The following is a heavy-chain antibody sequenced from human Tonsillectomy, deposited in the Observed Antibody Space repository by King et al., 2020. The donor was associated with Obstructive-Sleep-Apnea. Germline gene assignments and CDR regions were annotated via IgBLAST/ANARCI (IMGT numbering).Heavy chain of an antibody. Sequence: QLVQSGAEVKKPGSSVKVSCKASGGTFSSYAISWVRQSPGQGLDWMGGIIPILCIANYAQQFQGRVTITADKSTSTAYMELSRLRSEDTAVCYCARDPRAYTAMVGKAYYYYGMDVWGQGTTVTVSS. D-gene: IGHD5-18*01. CDR2: IIPILCIA. J-gene: IGHJ6*02. CDR3: ARDPRAYTAMVGKAYYYYGMDV. V-gene: IGHV1-69*09. CDR1: GGTFSSYA.